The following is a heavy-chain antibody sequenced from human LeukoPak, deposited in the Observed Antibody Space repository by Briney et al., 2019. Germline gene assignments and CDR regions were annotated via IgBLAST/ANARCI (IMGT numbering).Heavy chain of an antibody. D-gene: IGHD3-3*01. V-gene: IGHV4-34*01. CDR2: IYYSGST. J-gene: IGHJ4*02. Sequence: SETLSLTCAVYGGSFSGYYWSWIRQPPGKGLEWIGSIYYSGSTYYNPSLKSRVTISVDTSKNQFSLKLSSVTAADTAVYYCARRRYDFWSGYPLDYWGQGTLVTVSS. CDR1: GGSFSGYY. CDR3: ARRRYDFWSGYPLDY.